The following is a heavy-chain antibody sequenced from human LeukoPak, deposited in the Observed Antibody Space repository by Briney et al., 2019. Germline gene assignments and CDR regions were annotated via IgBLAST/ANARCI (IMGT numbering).Heavy chain of an antibody. J-gene: IGHJ4*02. CDR2: INWNGGST. D-gene: IGHD3-10*01. Sequence: PGGSLRLSCAASGFTFDDYGMSWVRQAPGKGLEWVSGINWNGGSTGYADSVKGRFTISRDNAQTSLYLQMNSLRAEDTALYYCARAETYHYGTTGFQEIGPFDYWGQGTLVTVSS. V-gene: IGHV3-20*04. CDR3: ARAETYHYGTTGFQEIGPFDY. CDR1: GFTFDDYG.